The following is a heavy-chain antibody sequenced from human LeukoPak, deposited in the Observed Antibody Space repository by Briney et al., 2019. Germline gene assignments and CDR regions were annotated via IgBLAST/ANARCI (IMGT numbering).Heavy chain of an antibody. Sequence: PGGSLRLSCAASGFTFSIYTVAWVRQAPGKGLEWVSSISSSSSDLYYADSMRGRFTISRDNARNSLYLQMNSLGAADTAVYYCXXRGGYGLDAFDIWGQGTMVTVSS. D-gene: IGHD1-1*01. V-gene: IGHV3-21*01. J-gene: IGHJ3*02. CDR3: XXRGGYGLDAFDI. CDR1: GFTFSIYT. CDR2: ISSSSSDL.